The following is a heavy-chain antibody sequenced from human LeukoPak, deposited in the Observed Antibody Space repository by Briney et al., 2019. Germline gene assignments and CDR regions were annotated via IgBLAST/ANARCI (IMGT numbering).Heavy chain of an antibody. CDR2: ISSSGSTI. D-gene: IGHD2-2*02. CDR1: GFTFSDYY. J-gene: IGHJ3*01. Sequence: GGSLRLSCAASGFTFSDYYMSWIRQAPGKGLEWVSYISSSGSTIYYADSVKGRFTISRDNAKNSLYLQMNSLRAEDTAVYYCVRGDCSSATCYTKDAFDVWGQGTMVTVSS. CDR3: VRGDCSSATCYTKDAFDV. V-gene: IGHV3-11*04.